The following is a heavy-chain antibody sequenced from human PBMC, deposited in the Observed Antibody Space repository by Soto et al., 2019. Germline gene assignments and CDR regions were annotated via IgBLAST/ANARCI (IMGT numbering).Heavy chain of an antibody. D-gene: IGHD2-8*02. J-gene: IGHJ4*02. CDR2: ICYSGST. V-gene: IGHV4-59*08. CDR3: ARGWRRPLAY. Sequence: TPTFTGSGGSISSYYWSWIRQPPGKGLEWIGYICYSGSTNYDASLXXRFPISVXXSENRFCLKLXAVTAXDAAVYYCARGWRRPLAYSSQGTLVTDSS. CDR1: GGSISSYY.